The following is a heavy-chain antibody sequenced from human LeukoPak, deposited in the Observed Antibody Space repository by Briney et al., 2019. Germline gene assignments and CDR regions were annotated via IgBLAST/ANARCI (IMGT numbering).Heavy chain of an antibody. CDR3: ARALRWELLTYYFDY. Sequence: PSETLSLTCAVYGGSFSDYYWSWIRQPPGKGLEWIGEINHSGSTKYNPSLKSRVTISVDTSKNQFSLNLSSVTAADTAVYYCARALRWELLTYYFDYWGQGTLVTVSS. CDR2: INHSGST. CDR1: GGSFSDYY. D-gene: IGHD1-26*01. V-gene: IGHV4-34*01. J-gene: IGHJ4*02.